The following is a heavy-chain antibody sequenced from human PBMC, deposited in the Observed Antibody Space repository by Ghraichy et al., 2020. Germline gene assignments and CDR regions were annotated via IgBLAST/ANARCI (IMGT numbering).Heavy chain of an antibody. V-gene: IGHV3-23*01. CDR2: ISGSGSNT. CDR3: AKDLVQLWLGIGNFDY. CDR1: GFTFSSYV. D-gene: IGHD5-18*01. Sequence: GESLNISCAASGFTFSSYVMSWVRQAPGKGLEWVSSISGSGSNTNYVGSVKGRFTISRDNSKNTLYLQMNSLRVEDTAVYYCAKDLVQLWLGIGNFDYWGQGILVTVSS. J-gene: IGHJ4*02.